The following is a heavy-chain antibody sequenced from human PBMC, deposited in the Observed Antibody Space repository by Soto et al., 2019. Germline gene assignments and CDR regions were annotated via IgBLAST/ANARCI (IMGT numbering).Heavy chain of an antibody. J-gene: IGHJ4*02. Sequence: GGSLRLSCAASGFTFSSYAMSWVRQAPGKGLEWVSAISGSGGSTYYADSVKGRFTISRDNSKNTLYLQMNSLRAEDTAVYYCANDGSVDYYGSGSYFVFDYWGQGTLVTVSS. CDR1: GFTFSSYA. D-gene: IGHD3-10*01. CDR3: ANDGSVDYYGSGSYFVFDY. CDR2: ISGSGGST. V-gene: IGHV3-23*01.